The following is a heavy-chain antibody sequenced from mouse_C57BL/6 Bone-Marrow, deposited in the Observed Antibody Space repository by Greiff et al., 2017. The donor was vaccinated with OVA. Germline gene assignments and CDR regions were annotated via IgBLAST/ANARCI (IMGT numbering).Heavy chain of an antibody. V-gene: IGHV1-81*01. CDR2: ISPRSGNT. Sequence: VKLMESGAELARPGASVKLSCKASGYTFTSYGISWVKQRTGQGLEWIGEISPRSGNTYYNEKFKGKATLTADKSSRTAYMELRSLTSEDSAVYFCAREGDYDGDFDYWGQGTTLTVSS. J-gene: IGHJ2*01. CDR3: AREGDYDGDFDY. CDR1: GYTFTSYG. D-gene: IGHD2-4*01.